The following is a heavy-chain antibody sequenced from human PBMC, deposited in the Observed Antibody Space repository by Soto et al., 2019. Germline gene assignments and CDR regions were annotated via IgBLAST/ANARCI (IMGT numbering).Heavy chain of an antibody. CDR3: AGAPLTGTAYSFDY. D-gene: IGHD7-27*01. CDR1: GYTFTGYY. J-gene: IGHJ4*02. Sequence: ASVKVSCKASGYTFTGYYMHWVRQAPGQGLVWMGWINPNSGGTNYAQKFQGWVTMTRDTSISTAYMELSRLRSGDTAVYFCAGAPLTGTAYSFDYWGQGTLVTVSS. V-gene: IGHV1-2*04. CDR2: INPNSGGT.